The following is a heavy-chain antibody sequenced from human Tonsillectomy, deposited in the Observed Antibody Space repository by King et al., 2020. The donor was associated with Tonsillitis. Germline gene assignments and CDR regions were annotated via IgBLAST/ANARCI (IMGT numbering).Heavy chain of an antibody. J-gene: IGHJ3*02. Sequence: DVQLVESGGGLVQPGGSLRLSCAASGFTFSSYWMHWVRQAPGKGLVWVSRINSDGSRKSYADSVKGRFTISRNNAKNQLYLQMNSLRGEDTAVYYCARECPRYSGYDHDALDIWGQGTMDTVSS. D-gene: IGHD5-12*01. V-gene: IGHV3-74*01. CDR1: GFTFSSYW. CDR2: INSDGSRK. CDR3: ARECPRYSGYDHDALDI.